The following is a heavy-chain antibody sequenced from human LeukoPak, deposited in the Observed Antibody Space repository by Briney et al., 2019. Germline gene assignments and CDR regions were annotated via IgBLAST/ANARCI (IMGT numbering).Heavy chain of an antibody. CDR2: IYYSGST. Sequence: SETLSLTCTVSGGSISSGGYYWSWIRQHPGKGLEWIGYIYYSGSTYYNPSLKSRVTISVDTSKNQFSLKLSSVTAADTAVYYCARDLLDRAHYGMDVWGQGTTVTVSS. CDR3: ARDLLDRAHYGMDV. V-gene: IGHV4-31*03. J-gene: IGHJ6*02. D-gene: IGHD3-10*01. CDR1: GGSISSGGYY.